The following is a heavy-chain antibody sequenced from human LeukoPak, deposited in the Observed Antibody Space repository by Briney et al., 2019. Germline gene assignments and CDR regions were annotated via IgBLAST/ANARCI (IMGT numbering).Heavy chain of an antibody. V-gene: IGHV3-23*01. CDR1: GFTFSNYA. Sequence: SGGSLRLSCAASGFTFSNYAMSWIRQAPGKGLEWVSHITGSGDNSYYTDSVKGRFTLSRDNSKNTLFLQMNSLRAEDTAVYYCTRDEGLVAGIWRALDIWGQGTMVTVSS. D-gene: IGHD6-19*01. CDR2: ITGSGDNS. J-gene: IGHJ3*02. CDR3: TRDEGLVAGIWRALDI.